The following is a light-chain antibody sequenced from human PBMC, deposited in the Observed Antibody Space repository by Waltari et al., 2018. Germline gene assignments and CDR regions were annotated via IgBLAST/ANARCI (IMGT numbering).Light chain of an antibody. CDR1: KLGDQY. Sequence: SYELSQPPSMSVSPGQTASITCPEAKLGDQYASWYHQKPGQSPVLVIFQDNKRPSGIPERFSGSNSGNTATLTISGTQAMDEADYYCQAWDSSTLVFGGGTKLTVL. CDR2: QDN. CDR3: QAWDSSTLV. V-gene: IGLV3-1*01. J-gene: IGLJ2*01.